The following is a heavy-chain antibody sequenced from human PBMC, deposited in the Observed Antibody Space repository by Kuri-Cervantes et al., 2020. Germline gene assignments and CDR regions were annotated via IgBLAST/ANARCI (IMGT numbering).Heavy chain of an antibody. V-gene: IGHV4-39*07. CDR3: ARAYYYDSSGYFSPEYNWFDP. CDR1: GGSISSGSYY. J-gene: IGHJ5*02. CDR2: INHSGST. D-gene: IGHD3-22*01. Sequence: SETLSLTCTVSGGSISSGSYYWSWIRQPQGKGLEWIGEINHSGSTNYNPSLKSRVTISVYTSKNQFSLKLSSMTAADTAVYYCARAYYYDSSGYFSPEYNWFDPWGQGTLVTVSS.